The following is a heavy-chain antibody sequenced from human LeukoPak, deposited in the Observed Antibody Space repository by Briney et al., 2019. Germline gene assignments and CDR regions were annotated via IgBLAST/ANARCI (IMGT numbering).Heavy chain of an antibody. CDR1: GFTVSSNY. CDR3: ARGGPYYDSSGYYSKHDEFIDY. Sequence: SGGSLRLSCAASGFTVSSNYMSWVRQAPGKGLEWVSVIYSGGSTYYADSVKGRFTISRDNSKNTLYLQMNSLRAEDTAVYYCARGGPYYDSSGYYSKHDEFIDYWGREPWSPSPQ. CDR2: IYSGGST. D-gene: IGHD3-22*01. J-gene: IGHJ4*02. V-gene: IGHV3-66*01.